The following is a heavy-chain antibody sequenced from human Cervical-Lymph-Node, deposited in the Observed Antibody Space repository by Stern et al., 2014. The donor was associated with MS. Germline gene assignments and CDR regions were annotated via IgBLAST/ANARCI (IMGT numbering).Heavy chain of an antibody. J-gene: IGHJ5*02. CDR1: GYTFTSYA. D-gene: IGHD6-13*01. Sequence: VQLVQSGAEVKKPGASVKVSCKASGYTFTSYAIHWVRQAHGQRLEWMGRINTANGDTYYSEKFQGRVAFTRDTSANTAYMELFSLTSEDTTVYYCGRGQQSFDPWGQGTLVTVSA. CDR3: GRGQQSFDP. V-gene: IGHV1-3*04. CDR2: INTANGDT.